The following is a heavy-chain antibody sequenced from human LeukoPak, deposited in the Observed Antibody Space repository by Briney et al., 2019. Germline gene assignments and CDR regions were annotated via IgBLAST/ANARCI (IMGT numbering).Heavy chain of an antibody. CDR3: AGLTSSWYFDY. CDR1: GYSFTSYW. V-gene: IGHV5-51*01. Sequence: GESLKISCKGSGYSFTSYWIGWVRQMPGRGPEWMGIIYPGDSDTRYSPSFQGQVTISADKSISTAYLQWSSLKASDTAMYYCAGLTSSWYFDYWGQGTLVTVSS. J-gene: IGHJ4*02. D-gene: IGHD6-13*01. CDR2: IYPGDSDT.